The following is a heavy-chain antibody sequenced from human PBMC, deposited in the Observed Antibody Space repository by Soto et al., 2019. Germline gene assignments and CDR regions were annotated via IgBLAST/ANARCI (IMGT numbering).Heavy chain of an antibody. J-gene: IGHJ6*03. CDR1: GFTVSSNY. V-gene: IGHV3-66*01. Sequence: GSLRLSCAASGFTVSSNYMSWVRQAPGKGLEWVSVIYSGGSTYYADSVKGRFTISRDNSKNTLYLQMNSLRAEDTAVYYCASSSFYYYYYMDVWGKGTTVTVSS. CDR2: IYSGGST. CDR3: ASSSFYYYYYMDV.